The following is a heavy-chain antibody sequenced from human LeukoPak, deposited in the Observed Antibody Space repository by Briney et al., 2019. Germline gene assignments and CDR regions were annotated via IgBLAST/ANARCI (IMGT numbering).Heavy chain of an antibody. CDR2: IYSGGST. CDR3: ARDPGILTGNTYYYYYGMDV. V-gene: IGHV3-53*01. D-gene: IGHD3-9*01. Sequence: GGSLRLSCAASGFTVSSNYMSWVRQAPGKGLEWVSLIYSGGSTYYADSVKGRFTISRDNSKNTLYLQMNSLRVEDTAVYYCARDPGILTGNTYYYYYGMDVWTKGPRSPSP. CDR1: GFTVSSNY. J-gene: IGHJ6*02.